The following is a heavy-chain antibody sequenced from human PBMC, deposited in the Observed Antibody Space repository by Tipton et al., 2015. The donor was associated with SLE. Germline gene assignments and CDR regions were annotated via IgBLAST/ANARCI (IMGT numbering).Heavy chain of an antibody. CDR1: GGSISSSNW. D-gene: IGHD4-17*01. J-gene: IGHJ5*02. Sequence: GSLRLSCAVSGGSISSSNWWSWVRQPPGKGLEWIGEIYHSGSTNYNPSLKSRVNISADTSKNQFSLRLTSVTAADTAVYYCVRGLGEIDYGDYGDLWGQGTLVTVSS. CDR2: IYHSGST. CDR3: VRGLGEIDYGDYGDL. V-gene: IGHV4-4*02.